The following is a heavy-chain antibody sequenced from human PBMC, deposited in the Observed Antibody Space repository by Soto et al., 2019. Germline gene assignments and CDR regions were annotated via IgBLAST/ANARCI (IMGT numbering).Heavy chain of an antibody. CDR3: AREYYYDTSGFDF. D-gene: IGHD3-22*01. J-gene: IGHJ4*02. CDR1: GVSISSGGYY. Sequence: SETLSLTCTVSGVSISSGGYYWTWIRQHPQKGLEWIGHIYYSGSTYYNPSLKSRVTVSVDTSKNQFSLKLSSVTAADTAVYYCAREYYYDTSGFDFWGQGTLVTVSS. V-gene: IGHV4-31*03. CDR2: IYYSGST.